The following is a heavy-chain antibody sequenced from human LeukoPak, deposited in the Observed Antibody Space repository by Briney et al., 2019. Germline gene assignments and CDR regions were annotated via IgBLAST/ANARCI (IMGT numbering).Heavy chain of an antibody. CDR3: ARMVRGVIPQRRLYGMDV. D-gene: IGHD3-10*01. CDR2: INHSGST. CDR1: GGSFSGYY. V-gene: IGHV4-34*01. Sequence: SETLSLTCAVYGGSFSGYYWSWIRQPPGKGLEWIGEINHSGSTNYNPSLKSRVTISVDTSKNQFSLKLSSVTAADTAVYYCARMVRGVIPQRRLYGMDVWGQGTTVTVSS. J-gene: IGHJ6*02.